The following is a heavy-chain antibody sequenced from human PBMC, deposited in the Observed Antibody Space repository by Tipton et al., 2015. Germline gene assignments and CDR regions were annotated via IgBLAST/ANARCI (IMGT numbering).Heavy chain of an antibody. CDR2: IYPGDSDT. D-gene: IGHD3-10*01. CDR1: GSSFINTW. CDR3: ARRPGSGTYSET. J-gene: IGHJ4*02. Sequence: VQLVQSGAEVKKPGESLKISCKGSGSSFINTWIAWVRQMPGKGLEWMGIIYPGDSDTRYSPSFQGQVTFSADKSITTAYLQWRSLKASDTAMYYCARRPGSGTYSETWGQGTLVTVSS. V-gene: IGHV5-51*01.